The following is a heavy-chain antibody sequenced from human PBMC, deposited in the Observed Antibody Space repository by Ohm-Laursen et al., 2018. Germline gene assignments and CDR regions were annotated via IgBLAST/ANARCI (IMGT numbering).Heavy chain of an antibody. V-gene: IGHV4-4*07. D-gene: IGHD3-3*01. J-gene: IGHJ5*02. CDR2: IYTSGGT. CDR1: GAPISTHY. CDR3: ARGGGYYILVRPFDP. Sequence: SETLSLTCIVSGAPISTHYWSWIRQPAEKGLEWIGRIYTSGGTDYNPSLESRLTMSTDTSKNQFSLKLASVTAEDTAVYYCARGGGYYILVRPFDPWGQGTLVTVSS.